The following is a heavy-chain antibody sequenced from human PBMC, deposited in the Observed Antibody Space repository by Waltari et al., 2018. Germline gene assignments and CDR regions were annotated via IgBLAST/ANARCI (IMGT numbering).Heavy chain of an antibody. V-gene: IGHV4-39*01. Sequence: QLQLQESGPGLVKPSETLSLTCTVSGGSISSSSYYWGWIRQPPGKGLEWIGSIYYSGSTYYNPSLKSRVTISVDTSKNQFSLKLSSVTAADTAVYYCASLGVGATLDAFDIWGQGTMVTVSS. D-gene: IGHD1-26*01. CDR1: GGSISSSSYY. CDR2: IYYSGST. CDR3: ASLGVGATLDAFDI. J-gene: IGHJ3*02.